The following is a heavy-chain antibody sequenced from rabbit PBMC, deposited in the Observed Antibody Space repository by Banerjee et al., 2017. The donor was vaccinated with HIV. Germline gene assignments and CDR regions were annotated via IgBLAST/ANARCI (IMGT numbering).Heavy chain of an antibody. J-gene: IGHJ4*01. Sequence: EESGGGLVKPEGSLTLTCKASGMDFSSSYWICWVRQAPGKGLEWIACIYAGSSGSTYYASWAKGRFTISKTSSTTVTLQMTSLTAADTATYFCARDSYSDYGNYDLWGPGTLVTVS. V-gene: IGHV1S45*01. D-gene: IGHD2-1*01. CDR3: ARDSYSDYGNYDL. CDR2: IYAGSSGST. CDR1: GMDFSSSYW.